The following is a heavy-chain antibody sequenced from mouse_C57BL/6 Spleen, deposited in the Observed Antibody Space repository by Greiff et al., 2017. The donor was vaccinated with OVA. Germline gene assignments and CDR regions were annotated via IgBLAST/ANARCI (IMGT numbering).Heavy chain of an antibody. V-gene: IGHV8-12*01. CDR3: ARRRGGAYYSDAMDY. D-gene: IGHD2-12*01. CDR2: IYWDDDK. Sequence: QVTLKESGPGILQSSQTLSLTCSFSGFSLSTSGMGVSWIRQPSGKGLEWLAHIYWDDDKRYNPSMKSRLTISKDTSSNQVFLKITRVDTADTATYYGARRRGGAYYSDAMDYWGQGTSVTVSS. J-gene: IGHJ4*01. CDR1: GFSLSTSGMG.